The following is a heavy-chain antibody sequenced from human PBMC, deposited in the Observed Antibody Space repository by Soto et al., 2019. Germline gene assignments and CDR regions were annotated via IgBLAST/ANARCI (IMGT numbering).Heavy chain of an antibody. Sequence: EVQLVESGGALVKPGGSLRLSCAASGLILSHAWFNWVRKPPGKGLELVARVKNKGGATDYAASVKGRFTISRDDSKDTVYLQMSSLRTEDTAIYYCAADLGPAYDSNNWFDPWGQGTLVTVSS. CDR3: AADLGPAYDSNNWFDP. J-gene: IGHJ5*02. D-gene: IGHD2-21*01. CDR1: GLILSHAW. CDR2: VKNKGGAT. V-gene: IGHV3-15*07.